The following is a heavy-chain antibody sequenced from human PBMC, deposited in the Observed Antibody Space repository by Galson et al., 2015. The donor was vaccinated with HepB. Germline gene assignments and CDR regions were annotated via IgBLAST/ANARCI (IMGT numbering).Heavy chain of an antibody. CDR2: NAPTDSYT. V-gene: IGHV5-10-1*01. J-gene: IGHJ2*01. CDR3: ARHREQWLIQDWYFDL. D-gene: IGHD6-19*01. Sequence: QSGAEVKKPGESLRISCKGSGYSFTSYWINWVRQMPGKGLEWMGTNAPTDSYTKYSPSFQGHVTISVDKSISTAYQQWSSLKASDTAMYYCARHREQWLIQDWYFDLWGRGTLVTVSS. CDR1: GYSFTSYW.